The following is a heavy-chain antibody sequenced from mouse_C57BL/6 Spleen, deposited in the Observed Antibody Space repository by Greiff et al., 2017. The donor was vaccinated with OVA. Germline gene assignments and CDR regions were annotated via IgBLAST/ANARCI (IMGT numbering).Heavy chain of an antibody. Sequence: QVQLQQSGAELVRPGASVTLSCKASGYTFTDYEMHWVKQTPVHGLEWIGAIDPETGGTAYNQKFKGKAILTADKSSSTAYMELRSLTSEDSDVYYCTRKGFDYWGQGTTLTVSS. J-gene: IGHJ2*01. CDR2: IDPETGGT. V-gene: IGHV1-15*01. CDR3: TRKGFDY. CDR1: GYTFTDYE.